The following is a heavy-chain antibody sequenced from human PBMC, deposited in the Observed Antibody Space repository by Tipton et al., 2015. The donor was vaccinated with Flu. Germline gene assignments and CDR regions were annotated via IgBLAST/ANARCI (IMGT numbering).Heavy chain of an antibody. D-gene: IGHD3-10*01. CDR3: AQGTGGSGSYDY. CDR2: IYYSGST. Sequence: TLSLTCTVSGGSISSYYWSWIRQPPGKGLEWIGYIYYSGSTNYNPSLKSRVTTSVDTSKNQFSLKLSSVTAADTAVYYCAQGTGGSGSYDYWGQGTLVTVSS. CDR1: GGSISSYY. J-gene: IGHJ4*02. V-gene: IGHV4-59*01.